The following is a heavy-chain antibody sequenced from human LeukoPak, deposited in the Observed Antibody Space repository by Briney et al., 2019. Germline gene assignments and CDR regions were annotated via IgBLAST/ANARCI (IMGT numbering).Heavy chain of an antibody. CDR1: GFTFSSYT. J-gene: IGHJ3*02. V-gene: IGHV3-64*01. CDR3: ARVDTTGAFGAFDI. D-gene: IGHD1-1*01. Sequence: PGGSLRLSCAASGFTFSSYTMNWVRQAPGKGLEYVSAISSNGGSTYYANSVKGRFIISRDNSKNTLYLQMGSLRAEDMAVYFCARVDTTGAFGAFDIWGQGTVVTVSS. CDR2: ISSNGGST.